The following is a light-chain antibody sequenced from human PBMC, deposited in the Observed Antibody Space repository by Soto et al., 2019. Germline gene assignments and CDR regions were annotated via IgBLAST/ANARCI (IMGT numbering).Light chain of an antibody. Sequence: EIVLTQSPATLSLSPGERATLSCRASQSVSSYLAWYQQKPGQAPRLLIYDASNRATGIPARFSGSGSGTDFTLTISSLEREDFAVYYCQQRSNWPPWFTFGGGTKVEIK. V-gene: IGKV3-11*01. J-gene: IGKJ4*01. CDR2: DAS. CDR3: QQRSNWPPWFT. CDR1: QSVSSY.